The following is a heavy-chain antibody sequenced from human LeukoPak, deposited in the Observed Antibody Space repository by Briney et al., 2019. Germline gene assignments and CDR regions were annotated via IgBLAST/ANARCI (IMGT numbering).Heavy chain of an antibody. D-gene: IGHD3-10*01. Sequence: SETLSLTCTVSGGSVSSSRYCWNWIRQPPGKGLEWIGCIYYSGSTNYNPSLKSRVTILVDTSKNQFSLKLSSVTAADTAVYYCARKNRGNNWFDPWGQGTLVTVSS. CDR3: ARKNRGNNWFDP. J-gene: IGHJ5*02. CDR1: GGSVSSSRYC. CDR2: IYYSGST. V-gene: IGHV4-61*01.